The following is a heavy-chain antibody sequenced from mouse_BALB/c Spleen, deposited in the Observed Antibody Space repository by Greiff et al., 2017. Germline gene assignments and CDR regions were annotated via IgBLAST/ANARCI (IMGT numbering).Heavy chain of an antibody. CDR3: ASYYYGYSSMDY. V-gene: IGHV2-4-1*01. CDR1: GFSLTSYG. J-gene: IGHJ4*01. Sequence: QVQLKESGPGLVQPSQSLSITCTVSGFSLTSYGVHWVRQSPGKGLEWLGVIWSGGSTDYNAAFISRLSISKDNSKSQVFFKMNSLQADDTAIYYCASYYYGYSSMDYWGQGTSVTVSS. CDR2: IWSGGST. D-gene: IGHD1-1*01.